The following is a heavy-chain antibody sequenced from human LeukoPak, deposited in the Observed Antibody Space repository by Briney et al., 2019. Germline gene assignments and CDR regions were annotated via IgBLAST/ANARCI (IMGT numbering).Heavy chain of an antibody. J-gene: IGHJ4*02. CDR3: AVAVSNFDY. V-gene: IGHV5-51*01. CDR1: GYSFSSYW. D-gene: IGHD2-15*01. CDR2: VYPGDSET. Sequence: GESLKISCKGSGYSFSSYWTGWVRQMPGRGLEWMGIVYPGDSETRYSPSFQGQVTISADKSITTAYLQWSSLKASDTAMYYCAVAVSNFDYWGQGTLVTVSS.